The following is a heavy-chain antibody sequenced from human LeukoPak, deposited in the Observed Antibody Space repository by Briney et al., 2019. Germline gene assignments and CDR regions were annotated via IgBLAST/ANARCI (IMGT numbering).Heavy chain of an antibody. CDR3: ARVWEGIKYAFDI. V-gene: IGHV4-61*02. Sequence: PSETLSLTCTVSGDSISSGDYYWSWIRQPAGKGLEWIGRISSSGSTNYNPSLKSRVTISVDTSKNQFSLKLNSVTAADTAVYYCARVWEGIKYAFDIWGQGTMVTVSS. CDR1: GDSISSGDYY. D-gene: IGHD1-26*01. J-gene: IGHJ3*02. CDR2: ISSSGST.